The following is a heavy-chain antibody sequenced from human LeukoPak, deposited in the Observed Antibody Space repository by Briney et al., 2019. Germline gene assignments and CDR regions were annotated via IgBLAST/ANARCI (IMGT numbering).Heavy chain of an antibody. CDR3: ARRVGSSDCFDY. CDR2: VYHGGSS. J-gene: IGHJ4*02. Sequence: SETLSLTCTVSGGSISSYYWSWIRRPPGKGLEWIGNVYHGGSSYYNPSLKSRVTISVDTSKNQFSMNLYSVTAADTAVYYCARRVGSSDCFDYWGQGTLVTVSS. V-gene: IGHV4-59*08. D-gene: IGHD6-6*01. CDR1: GGSISSYY.